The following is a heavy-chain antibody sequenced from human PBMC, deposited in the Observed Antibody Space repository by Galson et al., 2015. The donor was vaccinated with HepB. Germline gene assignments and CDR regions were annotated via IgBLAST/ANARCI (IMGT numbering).Heavy chain of an antibody. CDR1: GFTFSSYS. V-gene: IGHV3-21*01. CDR2: ISSSSSYI. CDR3: ARALLWFGESPNNWFDP. J-gene: IGHJ5*02. Sequence: SLRLSCAASGFTFSSYSMNWVRQAPGKGLEWVSSISSSSSYIYYADSVKGRFTISRDNAKNSLYLQMNSLRAEDTAVYYCARALLWFGESPNNWFDPWGQGTLVTVSS. D-gene: IGHD3-10*01.